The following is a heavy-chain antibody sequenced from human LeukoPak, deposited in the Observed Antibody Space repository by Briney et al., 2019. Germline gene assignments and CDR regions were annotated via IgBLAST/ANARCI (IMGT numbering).Heavy chain of an antibody. CDR3: AKDRGFTMIVVVIGGAFDY. Sequence: PGASLRLSCAASGFTFSSYAMSWVRPAPGKGLEWVSAISGSGGSTYYADSVKGRFTISRDNSKNTLYLQMNSLRAEDTAVYYCAKDRGFTMIVVVIGGAFDYWGQGTLVTVSS. V-gene: IGHV3-23*01. CDR2: ISGSGGST. D-gene: IGHD3-22*01. J-gene: IGHJ4*02. CDR1: GFTFSSYA.